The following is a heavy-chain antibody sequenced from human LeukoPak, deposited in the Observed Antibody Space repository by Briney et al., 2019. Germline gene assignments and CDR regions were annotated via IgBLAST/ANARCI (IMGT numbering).Heavy chain of an antibody. D-gene: IGHD6-19*01. CDR3: ARADYSSGWYGDY. CDR1: GFTFSSYS. Sequence: GGSLRLSCAASGFTFSSYSMNWLRQAPGKGLEWVSYISSSSSTIYYADSVKGRFTISRDNAKNSLYLQMNSLRAEDTAVYYCARADYSSGWYGDYWGQGTLVTVSS. J-gene: IGHJ4*02. V-gene: IGHV3-48*01. CDR2: ISSSSSTI.